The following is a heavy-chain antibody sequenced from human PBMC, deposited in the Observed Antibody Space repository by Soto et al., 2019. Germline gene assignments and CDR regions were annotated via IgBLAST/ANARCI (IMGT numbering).Heavy chain of an antibody. V-gene: IGHV4-34*01. Sequence: LETPSPIRAVYCWPFRDYYWSWIRQPPGKGLEWIGEINHSGSTNYIPSLKSRVTISVDTSKHQFSLKVNSVTAADTAVYYCARGDLVADYWGQGTLVTVSS. CDR3: ARGDLVADY. D-gene: IGHD2-15*01. CDR1: CWPFRDYY. J-gene: IGHJ4*02. CDR2: INHSGST.